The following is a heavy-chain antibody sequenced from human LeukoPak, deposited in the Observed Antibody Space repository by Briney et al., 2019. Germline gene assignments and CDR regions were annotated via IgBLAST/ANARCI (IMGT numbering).Heavy chain of an antibody. J-gene: IGHJ6*02. Sequence: GGSLRLSCTASGFAFGDYAMSWVRQGPGKGLEWVGFIRSKVFGGTTEYAASVNGRFTISRDDSKSIAYLQMNSLKTEDTAVYYCARDLVAVAGDYYYYAMDVWGQGTTVTVSS. CDR1: GFAFGDYA. D-gene: IGHD6-19*01. CDR2: IRSKVFGGTT. CDR3: ARDLVAVAGDYYYYAMDV. V-gene: IGHV3-49*04.